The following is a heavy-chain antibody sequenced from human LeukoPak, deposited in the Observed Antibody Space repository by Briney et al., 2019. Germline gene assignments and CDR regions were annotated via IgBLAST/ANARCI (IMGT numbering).Heavy chain of an antibody. CDR1: GYTFINYG. D-gene: IGHD1-26*01. Sequence: GASVNVSCKAAGYTFINYGISWVRQAPGQGLEWMGWISADNGNTRYGEQSQGRITMTTDTSTNTAYMELRSLRSDDTAVYYCARAARSTLGFDPWGQGTLVTVSS. CDR3: ARAARSTLGFDP. V-gene: IGHV1-18*01. J-gene: IGHJ5*02. CDR2: ISADNGNT.